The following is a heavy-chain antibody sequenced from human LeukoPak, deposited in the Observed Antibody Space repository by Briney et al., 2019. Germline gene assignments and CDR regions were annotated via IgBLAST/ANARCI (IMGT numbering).Heavy chain of an antibody. D-gene: IGHD6-6*01. CDR2: IYFSGST. J-gene: IGHJ4*02. Sequence: PSETLSLTYTVSGGSISSSTYYWGWIRQPPGKGLEWIGTIYFSGSTSYNPSLKSRVTISVDTSKNQFSLKLSSVTAADTAVYYCARRIAARHYFHYWGQGTLVTVSS. V-gene: IGHV4-39*01. CDR3: ARRIAARHYFHY. CDR1: GGSISSSTYY.